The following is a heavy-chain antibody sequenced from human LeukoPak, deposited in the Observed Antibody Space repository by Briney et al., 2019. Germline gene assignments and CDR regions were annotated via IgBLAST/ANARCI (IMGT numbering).Heavy chain of an antibody. CDR2: ISSSSSYI. V-gene: IGHV3-21*01. J-gene: IGHJ4*02. CDR1: GFTFSSYS. D-gene: IGHD6-19*01. CDR3: ARGTSAVAARLFDY. Sequence: PGGSLRLSCAASGFTFSSYSMNWVRQAPGKGLEWVSSISSSSSYIYYADSVKGRFTISRDNAKNSLYLQMNSLRAEDTAVYYCARGTSAVAARLFDYWGQGTLVIVSS.